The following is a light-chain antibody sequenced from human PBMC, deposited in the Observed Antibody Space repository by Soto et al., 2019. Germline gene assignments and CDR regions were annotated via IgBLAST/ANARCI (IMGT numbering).Light chain of an antibody. J-gene: IGKJ4*01. CDR3: QQYKNWPT. CDR2: DAS. V-gene: IGKV3D-15*01. Sequence: CRASQSVSSNLAWYQQKPGQAPRLLIYDASNRATGIPARFSGRGSGTEFTLTISSLQSEDFAVYYCQQYKNWPTFGGGTKVDIK. CDR1: QSVSSN.